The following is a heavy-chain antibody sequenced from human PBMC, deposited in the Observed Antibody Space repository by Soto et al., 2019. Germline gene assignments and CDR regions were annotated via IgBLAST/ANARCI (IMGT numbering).Heavy chain of an antibody. CDR3: ARYQLGYCSST. D-gene: IGHD2-2*01. V-gene: IGHV4-31*03. CDR1: GGSITSGGYS. CDR2: IYYSGNT. J-gene: IGHJ4*02. Sequence: SETLSLTCTVSGGSITSGGYSCRWIRQHPGKGLEGIGYIYYSGNTYYNPSLRSRVTISLDISNSQFSLKLTSVTAADTAVYYCARYQLGYCSSTWGQGILVT.